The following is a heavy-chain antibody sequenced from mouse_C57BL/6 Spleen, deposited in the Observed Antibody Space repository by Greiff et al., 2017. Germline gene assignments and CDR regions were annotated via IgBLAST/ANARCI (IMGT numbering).Heavy chain of an antibody. CDR2: INYDGSST. CDR1: GFTFSDYY. J-gene: IGHJ2*01. V-gene: IGHV5-16*01. D-gene: IGHD2-4*01. Sequence: EVQLVESEGGLVQPGRSMKLSCTASGFTFSDYYMAWVRQVPEKGLEWVANINYDGSSTYYLDSLKSRFIISRDNAKNILYLQMSSLKSEDTATYYCARDSYDYDGAAFDYWGQGTTLTVSS. CDR3: ARDSYDYDGAAFDY.